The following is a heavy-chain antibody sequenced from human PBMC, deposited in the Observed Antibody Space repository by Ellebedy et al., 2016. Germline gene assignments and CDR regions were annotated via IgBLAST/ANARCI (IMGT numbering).Heavy chain of an antibody. J-gene: IGHJ4*02. CDR3: ARDRSYDSWYDGIY. CDR2: IKHGGSER. V-gene: IGHV3-7*01. Sequence: GGSLRLSXAASGFIFRNHWMTWVRQAPGKGLEWVATIKHGGSERSYVDSVRGRFTISRDDATGSLFLQINSLRAEDTAMYYCARDRSYDSWYDGIYWGQGILVTVSS. D-gene: IGHD6-13*01. CDR1: GFIFRNHW.